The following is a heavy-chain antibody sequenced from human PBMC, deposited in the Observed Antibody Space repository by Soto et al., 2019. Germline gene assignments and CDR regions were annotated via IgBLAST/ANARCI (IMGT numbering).Heavy chain of an antibody. V-gene: IGHV3-48*02. CDR3: ARLYYDYV. D-gene: IGHD3-3*01. J-gene: IGHJ6*02. CDR1: GFTFGTYS. CDR2: ISYDSDTI. Sequence: LRLSCAGSGFTFGTYSMNWVRQAAGKGLEWIAYISYDSDTIQYADSVKGRFTISKDNAKNSLYLQMNSLRDEDTAVYYCARLYYDYVWGQGTTVTVSS.